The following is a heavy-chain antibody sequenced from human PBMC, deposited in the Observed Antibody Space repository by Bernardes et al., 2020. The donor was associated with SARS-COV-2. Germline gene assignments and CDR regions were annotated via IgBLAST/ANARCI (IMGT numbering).Heavy chain of an antibody. Sequence: GWSLRLSCAASGFTFSSYAMSWVRQAPGKGLEWVSAISGSGGSTYYADSVKGRFTISRDNSKNTLYLQMNSLRAEDTAVYYCAKMKIQLWSRGGIAFDIWGQGTMVTVSS. CDR1: GFTFSSYA. V-gene: IGHV3-23*01. J-gene: IGHJ3*02. CDR3: AKMKIQLWSRGGIAFDI. D-gene: IGHD5-18*01. CDR2: ISGSGGST.